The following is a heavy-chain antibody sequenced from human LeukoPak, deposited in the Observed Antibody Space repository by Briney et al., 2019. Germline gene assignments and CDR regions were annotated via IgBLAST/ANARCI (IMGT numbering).Heavy chain of an antibody. J-gene: IGHJ4*02. V-gene: IGHV3-48*01. Sequence: GGSLRLSCAASGFTFSSYSMNWVRQAPGKGLEWVSYISSSSSTIYYADSVKGRFTISRDNAKNSLYLQMNSLRAEDTAVYYCARDQGAVHNWNYGVFDYWGQGTLVTVSS. D-gene: IGHD1-7*01. CDR2: ISSSSSTI. CDR3: ARDQGAVHNWNYGVFDY. CDR1: GFTFSSYS.